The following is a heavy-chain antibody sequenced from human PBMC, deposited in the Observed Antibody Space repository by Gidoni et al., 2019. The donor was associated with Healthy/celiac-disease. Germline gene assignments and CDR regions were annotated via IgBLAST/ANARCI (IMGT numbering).Heavy chain of an antibody. CDR3: AHRPVRDGYNSGRWFDP. J-gene: IGHJ5*02. CDR2: IYWNDDK. CDR1: GFSLSTSGVG. D-gene: IGHD5-12*01. Sequence: QITLKESGPTLVKPTQTLTLTCTFSGFSLSTSGVGVGWIRQPPGKALEWLALIYWNDDKRYSPSLKSRLTITKDTSKNQVVLTMTNMDPVDTATYYCAHRPVRDGYNSGRWFDPWGQGTLVTVSS. V-gene: IGHV2-5*01.